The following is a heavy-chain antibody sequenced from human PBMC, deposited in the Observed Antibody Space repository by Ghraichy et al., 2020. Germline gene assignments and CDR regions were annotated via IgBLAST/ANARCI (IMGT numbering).Heavy chain of an antibody. D-gene: IGHD2-21*02. J-gene: IGHJ4*02. CDR3: ARAIVVVTAHDY. CDR2: IYYSGST. Sequence: SETLSLTCTVSGGSISSGDYYWSWIRQPPGKGLEWIGYIYYSGSTYYNPSLKSRVTISVDTSKNQFSLKLSSVTAADTAVYYCARAIVVVTAHDYWGQGTLVTVSS. CDR1: GGSISSGDYY. V-gene: IGHV4-30-4*01.